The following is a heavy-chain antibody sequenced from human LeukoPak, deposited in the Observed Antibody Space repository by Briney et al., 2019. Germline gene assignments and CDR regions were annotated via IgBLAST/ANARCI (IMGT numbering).Heavy chain of an antibody. J-gene: IGHJ4*02. Sequence: GASVKVSCKASGYTFTSYGISWVRQAPGQGLEWMGWISAYNGNTSYAQKLQGRVTMTTDTSTSTAYMELRSLRSDDTAVYYCARVLVATIWPDSSGYYYWGQGTLVTVSS. CDR3: ARVLVATIWPDSSGYYY. V-gene: IGHV1-18*01. CDR2: ISAYNGNT. D-gene: IGHD3-22*01. CDR1: GYTFTSYG.